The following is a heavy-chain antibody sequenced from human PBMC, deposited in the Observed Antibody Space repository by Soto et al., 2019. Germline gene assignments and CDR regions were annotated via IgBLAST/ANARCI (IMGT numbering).Heavy chain of an antibody. J-gene: IGHJ6*02. CDR1: GFTFSIYA. CDR2: ISFDGKNI. D-gene: IGHD2-15*01. CDR3: ASRDLYCRGRNCFSGDYAMDV. V-gene: IGHV3-30*04. Sequence: QVQLVESGGGVVQPGSSLRLSCTASGFTFSIYAMHWVRQAPGKGLEWVSIISFDGKNIDYARSVRGRFTISRDNSQNTLYLQMDSLRTEDTAVYYCASRDLYCRGRNCFSGDYAMDVWGQGTTVTVSS.